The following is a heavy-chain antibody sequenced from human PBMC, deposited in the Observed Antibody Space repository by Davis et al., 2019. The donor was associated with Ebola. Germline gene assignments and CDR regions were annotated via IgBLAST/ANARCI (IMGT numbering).Heavy chain of an antibody. D-gene: IGHD3-22*01. CDR2: IYYSGST. CDR3: ARDVWIVVGSGWFDP. J-gene: IGHJ5*02. V-gene: IGHV4-30-4*01. Sequence: SETLSLTCTVSGGSISSGDYYWSWIRQPPGKGLEWIGYIYYSGSTYYNPSLKSRVTISVDTSKNQFSLKLSSVTAADTAVYYCARDVWIVVGSGWFDPWGQGTLVTVSS. CDR1: GGSISSGDYY.